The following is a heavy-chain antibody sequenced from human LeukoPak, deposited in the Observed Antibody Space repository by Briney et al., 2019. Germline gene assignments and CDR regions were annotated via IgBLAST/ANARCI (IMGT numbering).Heavy chain of an antibody. CDR3: ARGPPYYYDTSGYYYAY. CDR2: INPNNGGT. D-gene: IGHD3-22*01. CDR1: GCTFTGYY. Sequence: ASVKVSCKASGCTFTGYYMHWVRQAPGQGLEWMGWINPNNGGTNYAQKFQGWVTMTRDTSITTAYMDLSRLKSDDTAVYYCARGPPYYYDTSGYYYAYWGQGTLVTVSS. J-gene: IGHJ4*02. V-gene: IGHV1-2*04.